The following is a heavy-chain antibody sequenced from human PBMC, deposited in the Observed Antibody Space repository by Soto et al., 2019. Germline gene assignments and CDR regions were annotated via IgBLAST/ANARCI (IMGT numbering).Heavy chain of an antibody. CDR2: INPSGGST. CDR1: GYTFTSYY. CDR3: ARGASGYYIPDAFDI. J-gene: IGHJ3*02. V-gene: IGHV1-46*01. Sequence: ASVKVSCKASGYTFTSYYMHWVRQAPGQGLGWMGIINPSGGSTSYAQKFQGRVTMTRDTSTSTVYMELSSLRSEDTAVYYCARGASGYYIPDAFDIWGQGTMVTVSS. D-gene: IGHD3-22*01.